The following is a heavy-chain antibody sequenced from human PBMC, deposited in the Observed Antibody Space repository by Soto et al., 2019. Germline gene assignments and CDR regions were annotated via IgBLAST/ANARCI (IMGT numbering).Heavy chain of an antibody. Sequence: ASVKVSCKASGYTFTSYYMHWVRQAPGQGLEWMGIINPSGGSTSYAQKFQGRVTMTRDTSTSTVYMELSSLRSEDTAVYYCARDAGENYYASGRWSFDIWGQGTMVTVSS. J-gene: IGHJ3*02. CDR3: ARDAGENYYASGRWSFDI. CDR1: GYTFTSYY. CDR2: INPSGGST. D-gene: IGHD3-10*01. V-gene: IGHV1-46*01.